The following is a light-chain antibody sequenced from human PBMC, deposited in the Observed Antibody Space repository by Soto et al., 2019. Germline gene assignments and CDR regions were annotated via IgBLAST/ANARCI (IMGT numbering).Light chain of an antibody. CDR1: QSVSSSY. Sequence: EIVLTQSPGTLSLSPGERATLSCRASQSVSSSYLAWYQQKPGQAPRLLIYGASSRATGIPDRFSGSGSGTDFTLNISRLETDDFAVYYCQQYGSSPTFGQGTKLEIK. CDR3: QQYGSSPT. V-gene: IGKV3-20*01. J-gene: IGKJ2*01. CDR2: GAS.